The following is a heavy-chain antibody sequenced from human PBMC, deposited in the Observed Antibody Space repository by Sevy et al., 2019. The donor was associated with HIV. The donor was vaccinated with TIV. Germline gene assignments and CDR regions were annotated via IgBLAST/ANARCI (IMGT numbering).Heavy chain of an antibody. CDR3: ARRPWDSCSSTSCYGPYGIDV. Sequence: GESLKNSCKGSGYSFTSYWLGWVRQMPGKGLEWMGIIYPGDSDTRYSPSCKAQVTISADKSISTPDLQWSSLQASDTAMYYCARRPWDSCSSTSCYGPYGIDVWGQGTTVTVSS. J-gene: IGHJ6*02. V-gene: IGHV5-51*01. CDR2: IYPGDSDT. CDR1: GYSFTSYW. D-gene: IGHD2-2*01.